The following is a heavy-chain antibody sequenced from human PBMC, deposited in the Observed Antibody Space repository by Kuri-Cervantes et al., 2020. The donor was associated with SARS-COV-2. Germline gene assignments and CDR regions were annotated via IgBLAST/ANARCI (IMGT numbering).Heavy chain of an antibody. J-gene: IGHJ4*02. CDR1: DDSISRGYY. CDR3: ARVRLCFDC. Sequence: SETLSLTCAVSDDSISRGYYWGWIRQPPGKGLEWIGSIYYSGSTYYNPSLKSRVTISVDTSKNQFSLKLSSVTAADTAVYYCARVRLCFDCWGQGTLVTVSS. CDR2: IYYSGST. V-gene: IGHV4-38-2*01. D-gene: IGHD3-16*01.